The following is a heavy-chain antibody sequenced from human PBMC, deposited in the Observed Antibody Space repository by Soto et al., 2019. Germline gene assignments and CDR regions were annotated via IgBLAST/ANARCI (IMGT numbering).Heavy chain of an antibody. CDR1: GGSISSSNW. J-gene: IGHJ4*02. D-gene: IGHD6-13*01. CDR3: ARAPAGAAAGLLAVIDY. Sequence: SETLSVTCAVSGGSISSSNWWSWVRQPPGKGLEWIGEIYHSGSTNYNPSLKSRVTISVDKSKNQFSLKLSSVTAADTAVYYCARAPAGAAAGLLAVIDYWGQGTLVTVSS. V-gene: IGHV4-4*02. CDR2: IYHSGST.